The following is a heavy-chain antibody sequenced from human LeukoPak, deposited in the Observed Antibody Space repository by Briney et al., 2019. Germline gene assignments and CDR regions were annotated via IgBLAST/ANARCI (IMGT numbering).Heavy chain of an antibody. J-gene: IGHJ4*02. Sequence: PSQTLSLTCTVSGGSISSGGYYSSWIRQHPGKGLEWIGYIYYSGSTYYNPSLKSRVTISVDTSKNQFTLKLSSVTAADTAVYYWARDRYDILTGYYSFDYWGQGTLVTVSS. D-gene: IGHD3-9*01. CDR2: IYYSGST. CDR3: ARDRYDILTGYYSFDY. V-gene: IGHV4-31*03. CDR1: GGSISSGGYY.